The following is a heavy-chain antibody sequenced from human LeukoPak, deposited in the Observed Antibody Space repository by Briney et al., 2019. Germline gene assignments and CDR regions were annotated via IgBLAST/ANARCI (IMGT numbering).Heavy chain of an antibody. J-gene: IGHJ5*02. CDR3: ARGRYDYVWGSYRFNWFDP. CDR2: IYYSGST. Sequence: PSETLSLTCTVSGGSISSYYWGWIRQPPGKGLEWIGYIYYSGSTNYNPSLKSRVTISVDTSKNQFSLKLSSVTAEDTAVYYCARGRYDYVWGSYRFNWFDPWGQGTLVTVSS. V-gene: IGHV4-59*12. CDR1: GGSISSYY. D-gene: IGHD3-16*02.